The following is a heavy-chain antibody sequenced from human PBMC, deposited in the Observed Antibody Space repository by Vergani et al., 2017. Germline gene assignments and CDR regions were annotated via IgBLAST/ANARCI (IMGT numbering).Heavy chain of an antibody. D-gene: IGHD5-12*01. CDR3: VRARCSGPCFMSNWFDS. Sequence: EMQLVESGGGVVRPGGSLRLSCVISGFSFEDYGMSWVRQVRGKGLEWVSGINWNGGSTGYADSVNGRFTISRDNAKNSLHLEMNSLRGDDTAIYYCVRARCSGPCFMSNWFDSWGQGTLVTVSS. V-gene: IGHV3-20*04. CDR1: GFSFEDYG. J-gene: IGHJ5*01. CDR2: INWNGGST.